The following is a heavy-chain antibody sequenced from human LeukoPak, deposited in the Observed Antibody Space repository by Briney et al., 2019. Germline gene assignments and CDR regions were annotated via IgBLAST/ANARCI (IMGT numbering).Heavy chain of an antibody. Sequence: GGSLRLSCAASEFIFSTYTMHWVRQVPGKGLEWVAIISYDGTNKYYADSVKGRFTISRDTSKNTLYLQMNSLRAEDTAVYYCTKSGHRTTVTLFDYWGQGTLVTVSS. J-gene: IGHJ4*02. CDR1: EFIFSTYT. D-gene: IGHD4-17*01. CDR2: ISYDGTNK. V-gene: IGHV3-30-3*02. CDR3: TKSGHRTTVTLFDY.